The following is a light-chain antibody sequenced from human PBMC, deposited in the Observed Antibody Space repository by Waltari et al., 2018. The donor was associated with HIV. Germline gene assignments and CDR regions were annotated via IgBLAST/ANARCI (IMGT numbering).Light chain of an antibody. CDR3: RSYTSSRTGV. V-gene: IGLV2-14*03. CDR1: SSDVGRYNY. J-gene: IGLJ3*02. CDR2: DVS. Sequence: QSALTQPASVSGSPGQALTLSCTGASSDVGRYNYVSWYQHHPGKAPKLIIYDVSNRPSGVPTRSAASQSGTTAGLTSSGLQAEDEAGYYCRSYTSSRTGVFGGGTKLTVL.